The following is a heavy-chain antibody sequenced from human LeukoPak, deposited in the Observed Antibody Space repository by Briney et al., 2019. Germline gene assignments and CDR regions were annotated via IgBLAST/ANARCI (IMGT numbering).Heavy chain of an antibody. CDR2: INSDGSEG. CDR3: ARSSYSSSSSV. Sequence: GGSLRLSCAVSGFTFSGFWMSWSRQAPGKGLEWVASINSDGSEGYYADVVKGRFTISRGNAKNSLYLQINSLRAEGTAVYYCARSSYSSSSSVWGQGTMVTVSS. CDR1: GFTFSGFW. D-gene: IGHD6-6*01. J-gene: IGHJ3*01. V-gene: IGHV3-7*03.